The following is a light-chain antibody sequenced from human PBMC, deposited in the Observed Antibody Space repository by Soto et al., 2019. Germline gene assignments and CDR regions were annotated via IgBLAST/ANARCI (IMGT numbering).Light chain of an antibody. CDR1: QRVDDSH. CDR2: DTS. CDR3: QQRHNWPLT. J-gene: IGKJ5*01. V-gene: IGKV3-11*01. Sequence: EILLTQAPGALSLSPGERATLSFMASQRVDDSHLAWYQQRPGQAPRLLIYDTSNRATGIPARFSGSGSGTDFTLTISSLEPADFGVYYCQQRHNWPLTFGRGTRLEIK.